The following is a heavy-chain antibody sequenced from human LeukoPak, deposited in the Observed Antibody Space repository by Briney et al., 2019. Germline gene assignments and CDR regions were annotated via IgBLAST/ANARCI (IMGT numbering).Heavy chain of an antibody. Sequence: PSETLSLTCTVSGGSISSGDYYWSWIRQPPGKGLEWIGYIYYSGSTYYNPSLKSRVTISVDTSKNQLSLKLSSVTAADTAVYYCATLAYDFWSGPFGLWGRGTLVTVSS. CDR2: IYYSGST. J-gene: IGHJ2*01. D-gene: IGHD3-3*01. CDR1: GGSISSGDYY. CDR3: ATLAYDFWSGPFGL. V-gene: IGHV4-30-4*08.